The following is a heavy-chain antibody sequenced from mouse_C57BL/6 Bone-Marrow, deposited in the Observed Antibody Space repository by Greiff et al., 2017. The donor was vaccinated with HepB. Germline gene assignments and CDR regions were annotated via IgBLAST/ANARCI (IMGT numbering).Heavy chain of an antibody. V-gene: IGHV1-19*01. CDR3: AEYGPFAY. D-gene: IGHD1-1*02. J-gene: IGHJ3*01. CDR2: INPYNGCT. Sequence: VQLQQSGPVLVKPGASVKMSCKASGYTFPDYYMNWVKQSHGKSLEWLGVINPYNGCTSYNQKFKGKSTLTVDKSSNTAYIDLNSLTSEDSAVYYCAEYGPFAYWGQGTLVTVSA. CDR1: GYTFPDYY.